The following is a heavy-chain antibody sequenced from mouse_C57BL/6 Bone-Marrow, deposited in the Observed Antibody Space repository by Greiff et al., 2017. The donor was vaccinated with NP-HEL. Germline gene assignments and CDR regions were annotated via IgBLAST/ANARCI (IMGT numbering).Heavy chain of an antibody. D-gene: IGHD1-1*01. J-gene: IGHJ4*01. Sequence: EVQLQQSGPELVKPGASVKMSCKASGYTFTDYNMHWVKQSHGKSLEWIGYINPNNGGTSYNQKFKGKATLTVNKSSSTAYMELRSLTSEDSAVYYCARHYGSSPYAMDYWGQGTSVTVSS. CDR2: INPNNGGT. CDR1: GYTFTDYN. CDR3: ARHYGSSPYAMDY. V-gene: IGHV1-22*01.